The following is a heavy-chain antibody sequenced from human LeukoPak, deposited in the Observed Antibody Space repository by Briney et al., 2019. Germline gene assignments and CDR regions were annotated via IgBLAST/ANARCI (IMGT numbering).Heavy chain of an antibody. CDR3: ARDYGDYVGYYYYYMDV. D-gene: IGHD4-17*01. J-gene: IGHJ6*03. CDR2: IKQDGSEK. Sequence: PGGSLRLSCAASGFTFSSYWMSWVRQAPGKGLEWVANIKQDGSEKYYVDSVKGRFTISRDNAKNSLYLQMNSLRAEDTAVYYCARDYGDYVGYYYYYMDVWGKRTTVTVSS. V-gene: IGHV3-7*01. CDR1: GFTFSSYW.